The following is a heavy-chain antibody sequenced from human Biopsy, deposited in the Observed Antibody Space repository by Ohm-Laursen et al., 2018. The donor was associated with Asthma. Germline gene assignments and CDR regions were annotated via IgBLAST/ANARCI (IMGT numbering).Heavy chain of an antibody. D-gene: IGHD3-3*01. CDR3: ARGPEWSGLDI. J-gene: IGHJ6*02. CDR2: SDHRGNT. V-gene: IGHV4-34*01. CDR1: GLSSSAYY. Sequence: GTLSLTCSMYGLSSSAYYWTWIRQTPGKGLEWIGESDHRGNTDTNATLKSRVTISKAKSANEFSLKMKSVTAADTAIYYCARGPEWSGLDIWGQGTTVTVSS.